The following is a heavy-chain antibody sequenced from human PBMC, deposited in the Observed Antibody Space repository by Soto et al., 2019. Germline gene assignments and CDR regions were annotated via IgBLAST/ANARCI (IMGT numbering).Heavy chain of an antibody. J-gene: IGHJ6*02. Sequence: ASVKVSCKASGYTFTSYGISWVRQAPGQGLEWMGWISAYNGNTNYAQKLQGRVTMTTDTSTSTAYMELRSLRSDDTAVYYCARDRKGTPVITSGLYGMDVWGQGTTVTVSS. D-gene: IGHD4-4*01. CDR1: GYTFTSYG. CDR3: ARDRKGTPVITSGLYGMDV. V-gene: IGHV1-18*01. CDR2: ISAYNGNT.